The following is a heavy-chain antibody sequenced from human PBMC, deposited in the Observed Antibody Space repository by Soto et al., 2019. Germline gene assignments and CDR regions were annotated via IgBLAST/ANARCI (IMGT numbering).Heavy chain of an antibody. CDR3: ERAVYGDYVGY. CDR2: IYSGGST. V-gene: IGHV3-53*01. J-gene: IGHJ4*02. Sequence: GGSLRLSCAASGFTVSSNYMSWVRQAPGKGLEWVSVIYSGGSTYYADSVKGRFTISRDNSKNTLYLQMNSLRAEDTAVYYCERAVYGDYVGYWGPGTLVTVYS. D-gene: IGHD4-17*01. CDR1: GFTVSSNY.